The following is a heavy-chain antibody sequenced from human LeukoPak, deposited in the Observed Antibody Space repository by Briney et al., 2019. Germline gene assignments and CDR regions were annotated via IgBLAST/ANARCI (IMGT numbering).Heavy chain of an antibody. CDR3: ARGRVLAAAGTGGAGY. J-gene: IGHJ4*02. CDR1: GFTFSSYG. Sequence: GGSLRLSCAASGFTFSSYGMNWVRQAPGKGLGWVSSISSSSSYIYYADSVKGRFTISRDNAKNSLYLQMNSLRAEDTAVYYCARGRVLAAAGTGGAGYWGQGTLVTVSS. CDR2: ISSSSSYI. D-gene: IGHD6-13*01. V-gene: IGHV3-21*01.